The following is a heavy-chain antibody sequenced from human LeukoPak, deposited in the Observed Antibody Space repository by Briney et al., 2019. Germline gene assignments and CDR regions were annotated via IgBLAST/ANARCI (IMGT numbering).Heavy chain of an antibody. CDR2: IKQDGSEK. CDR1: GFTFSSYW. D-gene: IGHD3-10*01. V-gene: IGHV3-7*01. CDR3: ARDTLYGSGSYYTVKYYYYMDV. Sequence: GGSLRLSCAAPGFTFSSYWMSWVRQAPGKGLEWVANIKQDGSEKYYVDSVKGRFTISRDNAKNSLYLQMNSLRAEDAAVYYCARDTLYGSGSYYTVKYYYYMDVWGKGTTVTVSS. J-gene: IGHJ6*03.